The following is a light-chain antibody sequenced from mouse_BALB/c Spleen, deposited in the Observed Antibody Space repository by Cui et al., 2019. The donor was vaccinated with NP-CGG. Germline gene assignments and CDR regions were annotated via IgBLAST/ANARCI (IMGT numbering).Light chain of an antibody. V-gene: IGLV1*01. CDR2: GTN. J-gene: IGLJ1*01. Sequence: HGLVSQENVHTTSPGETVTLTCRSTTGAITTSNYANWVQEKPDHFFTGLIGGTNNRVPGIPARFSGSLIGDRAALAITGTQTEDEAIYFCALWYSNHWVFGGGTKLTVL. CDR1: TGAITTSNY. CDR3: ALWYSNHWV.